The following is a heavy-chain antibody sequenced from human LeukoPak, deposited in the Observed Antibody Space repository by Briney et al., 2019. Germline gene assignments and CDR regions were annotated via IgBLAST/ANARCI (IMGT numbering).Heavy chain of an antibody. CDR1: GFTFSDYY. J-gene: IGHJ5*02. CDR3: AGGPNILTGYYT. CDR2: ISSSSTI. D-gene: IGHD3-9*01. Sequence: GGSLRLSCAGSGFTFSDYYMDWVRQAPGKGLEWVSSISSSSTIYYADSVKGRFTISRDNAKNSLYLQMNSLRAEDTAVYYCAGGPNILTGYYTWGQGTLVTVSS. V-gene: IGHV3-69-1*01.